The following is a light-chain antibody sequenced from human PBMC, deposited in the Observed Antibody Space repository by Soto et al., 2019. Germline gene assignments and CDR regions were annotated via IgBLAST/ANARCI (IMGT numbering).Light chain of an antibody. CDR1: QSVTNY. Sequence: EIVLTQSPATLSLSPGDRATLSCRASQSVTNYLAWYQQRPGQAPRLLIYDASNRATGIPDRFSGSGSGTGFTLTISSLEPEDFAGYYCQQRSSWPVLTFGGGTRVEIK. CDR2: DAS. CDR3: QQRSSWPVLT. J-gene: IGKJ4*01. V-gene: IGKV3-11*01.